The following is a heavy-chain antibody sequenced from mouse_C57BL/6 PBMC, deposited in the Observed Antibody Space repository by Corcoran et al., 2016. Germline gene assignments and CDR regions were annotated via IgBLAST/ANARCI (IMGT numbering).Heavy chain of an antibody. CDR3: ASRGVQLRYPYWYFDV. D-gene: IGHD1-1*01. Sequence: EVQLQQSGPELVKPGASVKISCKASGYTFTDYYMNWVKQSHGKSLEWIGDINPNNGGTSYNQKFKGKATLTVDKSSSTAYMELRSLTSEDSAVYYCASRGVQLRYPYWYFDVWGTGTTVTVSS. CDR2: INPNNGGT. CDR1: GYTFTDYY. J-gene: IGHJ1*03. V-gene: IGHV1-26*01.